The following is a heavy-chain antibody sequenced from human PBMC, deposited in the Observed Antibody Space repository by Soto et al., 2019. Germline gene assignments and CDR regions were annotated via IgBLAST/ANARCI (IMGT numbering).Heavy chain of an antibody. CDR3: ARYFHGSGRYSFDS. CDR1: GFTFISYV. CDR2: ISRSGGTI. J-gene: IGHJ4*01. D-gene: IGHD1-26*01. V-gene: IGHV3-48*03. Sequence: GGSLRLSCVASGFTFISYVMGWVRQAPGKGLEWVSNISRSGGTIYYVDSVKGRFTISRDNAKNSLYLQMNSLRGEDTAVYYCARYFHGSGRYSFDSWGQGTMVTVSS.